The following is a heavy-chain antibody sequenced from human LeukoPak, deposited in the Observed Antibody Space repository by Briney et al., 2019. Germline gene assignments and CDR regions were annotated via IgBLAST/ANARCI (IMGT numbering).Heavy chain of an antibody. D-gene: IGHD3-22*01. V-gene: IGHV3-30*01. CDR1: GFTFSSYA. CDR3: ARVRNYYDSSGYYGH. J-gene: IGHJ4*02. CDR2: ISYDGSNK. Sequence: GRSLRLSCAASGFTFSSYAMHWVRQAPGKGLEWVAVISYDGSNKYYADSVKGRFTISRDNSKNTLYLQMNSLRAEDTAVYYCARVRNYYDSSGYYGHWGQGTLVTVSS.